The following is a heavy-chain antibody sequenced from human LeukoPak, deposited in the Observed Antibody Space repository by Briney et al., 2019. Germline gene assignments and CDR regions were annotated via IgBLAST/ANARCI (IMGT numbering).Heavy chain of an antibody. CDR3: ARSVVVPAASFYYYGMDV. D-gene: IGHD2-2*01. CDR2: IYYSGST. CDR1: GGSISSGGYY. J-gene: IGHJ6*02. Sequence: SETLSLTCTVSGGSISSGGYYWSWIRQHPGKGLEWIGYIYYSGSTYYNPSLKSRVTISVDTSKNQFSLKLSSVTAADTAVYYCARSVVVPAASFYYYGMDVWGQGTTVTVPS. V-gene: IGHV4-31*03.